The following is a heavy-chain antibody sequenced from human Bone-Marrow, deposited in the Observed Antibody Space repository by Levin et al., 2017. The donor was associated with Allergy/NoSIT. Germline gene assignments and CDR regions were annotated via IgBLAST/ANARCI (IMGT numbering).Heavy chain of an antibody. Sequence: HSQTLSLTCSVSGGSIVSYYWSWIRQPPGKGLEWIGYVYYSGTTKYSSSLKSRATIAVDTSKNQFSLRLTSVTAADTAVYYCAAGHCRGGNCYSPLSLDYWGQGTLVTVSS. CDR1: GGSIVSYY. D-gene: IGHD2-15*01. V-gene: IGHV4-59*03. CDR3: AAGHCRGGNCYSPLSLDY. J-gene: IGHJ4*02. CDR2: VYYSGTT.